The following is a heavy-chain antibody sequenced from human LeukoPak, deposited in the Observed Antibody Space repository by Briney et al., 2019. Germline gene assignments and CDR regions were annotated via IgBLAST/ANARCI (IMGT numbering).Heavy chain of an antibody. Sequence: SETLSLTCTVSGGSISSYYWSWIRQPPGKGLESIGYIYYSNTNYDPSLKSRVTISVDTSKNQFSLKLSSVTAADTAVYYCARLKYGDYGLYYFDYWGQGTLVTVSS. V-gene: IGHV4-59*08. CDR3: ARLKYGDYGLYYFDY. CDR1: GGSISSYY. J-gene: IGHJ4*02. D-gene: IGHD4-17*01. CDR2: IYYSNT.